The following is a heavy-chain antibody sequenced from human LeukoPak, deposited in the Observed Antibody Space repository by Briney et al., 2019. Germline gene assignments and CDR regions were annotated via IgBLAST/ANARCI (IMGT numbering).Heavy chain of an antibody. V-gene: IGHV3-9*01. Sequence: GRSLRLSCAASGFTFDDYAMHWVRQAPGKGLEWVSGISWNSGSIGYADSVKGRFTISRDNAKNSLYLQMNSLRSEDTAVYYCARDTSSSWSYNWFDPWGQGTLVTVSS. CDR3: ARDTSSSWSYNWFDP. J-gene: IGHJ5*02. CDR2: ISWNSGSI. CDR1: GFTFDDYA. D-gene: IGHD6-13*01.